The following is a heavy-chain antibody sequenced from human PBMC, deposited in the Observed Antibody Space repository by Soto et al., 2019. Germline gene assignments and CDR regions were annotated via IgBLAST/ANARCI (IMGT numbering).Heavy chain of an antibody. CDR1: GASFTSSSFY. Sequence: XXTLSLACIVSGASFTSSSFYWVCIRQPPGKGREWIGSIYYDGTTYYTPSLKSRATVSVDTSNNHFSLKLTSVPAADTVLYYFPRRGHVTSPTGGQETLFTVPS. CDR3: PRRGHVTSPT. J-gene: IGHJ4*02. V-gene: IGHV4-39*02. CDR2: IYYDGTT. D-gene: IGHD2-2*01.